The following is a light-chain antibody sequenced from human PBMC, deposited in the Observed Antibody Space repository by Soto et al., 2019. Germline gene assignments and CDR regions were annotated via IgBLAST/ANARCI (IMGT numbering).Light chain of an antibody. V-gene: IGLV2-23*03. Sequence: QSVLNQPAPLAGSPGQSINISWTGTNNYGGIYNLVSWYQQHPGKAPKLMIYEGSKRPSGVSNRFSGSKSGNTASLTISGLQAEDEADYYCCSYAGSSTFVSYVFGTGTKVTVL. CDR1: NNYGGIYNL. J-gene: IGLJ1*01. CDR3: CSYAGSSTFVSYV. CDR2: EGS.